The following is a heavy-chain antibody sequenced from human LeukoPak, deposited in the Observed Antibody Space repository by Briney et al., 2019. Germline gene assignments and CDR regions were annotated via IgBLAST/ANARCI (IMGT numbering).Heavy chain of an antibody. V-gene: IGHV4-38-2*02. CDR1: GYSISSGYY. Sequence: PSETLSLTCAVSGYSISSGYYWGWIRQPPGKGLEWIGSIYHSGSTYYNPSLKSRVTISVDTSKNQFSLKLSSVTAADTAVYYCAREEGLWFGELLGGGNFDYWAQGPLVTVSS. CDR2: IYHSGST. J-gene: IGHJ4*02. D-gene: IGHD3-10*01. CDR3: AREEGLWFGELLGGGNFDY.